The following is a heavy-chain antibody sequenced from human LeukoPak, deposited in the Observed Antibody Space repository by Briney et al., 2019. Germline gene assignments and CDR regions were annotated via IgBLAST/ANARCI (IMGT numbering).Heavy chain of an antibody. CDR2: IYYSGST. Sequence: SETLSLTCTVSGGSFSSSSYYWGWIRQPPGKGLEWIGSIYYSGSTYYNPSLKSRVTISVDTSKNQFSLKLSSVTAADTAVYYVSRESFDAGSGSYRPGNWFDPWGQGTLVTGSS. D-gene: IGHD3-10*01. CDR3: SRESFDAGSGSYRPGNWFDP. CDR1: GGSFSSSSYY. J-gene: IGHJ5*02. V-gene: IGHV4-39*01.